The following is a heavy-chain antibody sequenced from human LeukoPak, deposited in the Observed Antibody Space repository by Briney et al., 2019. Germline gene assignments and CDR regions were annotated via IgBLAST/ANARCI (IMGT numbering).Heavy chain of an antibody. Sequence: GGSLRLSRAASGFTFSSYAMSWVRQAPGKGLEWVSAISGSGGSTYYADSVKGRFTISRDNSKNTLYLQMNSLRAEDTAVYYCAKRGTYYDILTGYHQEYYFDYWGQGTLVTVSS. CDR2: ISGSGGST. V-gene: IGHV3-23*01. CDR3: AKRGTYYDILTGYHQEYYFDY. D-gene: IGHD3-9*01. CDR1: GFTFSSYA. J-gene: IGHJ4*02.